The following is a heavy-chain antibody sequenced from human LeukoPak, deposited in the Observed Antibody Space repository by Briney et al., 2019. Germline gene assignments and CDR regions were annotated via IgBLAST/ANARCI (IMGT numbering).Heavy chain of an antibody. D-gene: IGHD3-10*01. CDR1: GFTFSSYG. CDR2: ISYDGSNK. Sequence: PXXSLRLSCAAXGFTFSSYGMHWVRQAPGKGLEWVAVISYDGSNKYYADSVKGRFTISRDNSKNTLYLQMNSLRAEDTAVYYCAKDMYGSGSLDVWGQGTTVTVSS. CDR3: AKDMYGSGSLDV. V-gene: IGHV3-30*18. J-gene: IGHJ6*02.